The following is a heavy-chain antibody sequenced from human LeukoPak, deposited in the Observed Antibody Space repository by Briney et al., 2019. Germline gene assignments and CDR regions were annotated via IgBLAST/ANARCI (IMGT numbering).Heavy chain of an antibody. J-gene: IGHJ6*02. V-gene: IGHV1-69*13. CDR1: GGTFSSYA. D-gene: IGHD4-17*01. CDR3: ARDTDYYYGMDV. CDR2: VIPIFGTA. Sequence: SVKVSCKASGGTFSSYAISWVRQAPGQGLERMGGVIPIFGTANYAQKFQGRVTITADESTSTAYMELSSLRSEDTAVYYCARDTDYYYGMDVWGQGITVTVSS.